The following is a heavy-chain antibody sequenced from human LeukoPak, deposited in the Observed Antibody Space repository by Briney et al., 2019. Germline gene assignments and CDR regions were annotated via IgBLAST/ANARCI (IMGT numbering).Heavy chain of an antibody. D-gene: IGHD5-12*01. CDR1: GGSISSSSYY. CDR2: IYYSGST. CDR3: ARAYSGYDSLYFDY. J-gene: IGHJ4*02. V-gene: IGHV4-39*07. Sequence: PSETLSLTCTVSGGSISSSSYYWGWIRQPPGKGPEWIGSIYYSGSTYYNPSLKSRVTISVDTSKNQFSLKLSSVTAADTAVYYCARAYSGYDSLYFDYWGQGTLVTVSS.